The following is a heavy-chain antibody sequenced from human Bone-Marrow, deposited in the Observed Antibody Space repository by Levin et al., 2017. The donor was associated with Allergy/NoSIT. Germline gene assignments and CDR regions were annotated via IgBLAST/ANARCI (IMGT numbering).Heavy chain of an antibody. CDR2: ISYSGST. CDR3: ARDHGDSSDAFAI. CDR1: GGSVRGENYY. J-gene: IGHJ3*02. Sequence: PPQTLSLTCSVSGGSVRGENYYWSWIRQPPGKRLEWIGYISYSGSTTYSPSLESRVTISLGASENQFSLRLSSLTAADTAVYYCARDHGDSSDAFAIWGQGTMVTVSS. V-gene: IGHV4-61*01. D-gene: IGHD4-17*01.